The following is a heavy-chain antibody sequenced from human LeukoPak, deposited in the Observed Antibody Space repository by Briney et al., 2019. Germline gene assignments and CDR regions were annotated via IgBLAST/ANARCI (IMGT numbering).Heavy chain of an antibody. J-gene: IGHJ4*02. CDR3: AREASYCGGDCSFDY. V-gene: IGHV4-61*02. Sequence: SRTLSLTCTVSGGSISSVSYYWGWIRQPAGKGLEWIGRIYTSGSTTYNPSLKSRVTISIDTSKNHFSLELSSVTAADTAVYYCAREASYCGGDCSFDYWGQGTLVTVSS. D-gene: IGHD2-21*02. CDR1: GGSISSVSYY. CDR2: IYTSGST.